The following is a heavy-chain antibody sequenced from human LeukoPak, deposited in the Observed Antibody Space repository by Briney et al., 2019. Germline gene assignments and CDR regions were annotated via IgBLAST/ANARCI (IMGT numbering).Heavy chain of an antibody. V-gene: IGHV1-69*04. J-gene: IGHJ6*02. CDR2: IITILGIA. CDR1: GGTFSSYA. CDR3: AKSPSRYSRGKDGMDV. Sequence: TVKVSCKASGGTFSSYAISWVRQAPGQGLEWMGRIITILGIANYAQKFQGRVTITADKSTSTAYMELSSLRSEDTAVYYCAKSPSRYSRGKDGMDVWGQGTTVTVSS. D-gene: IGHD6-13*01.